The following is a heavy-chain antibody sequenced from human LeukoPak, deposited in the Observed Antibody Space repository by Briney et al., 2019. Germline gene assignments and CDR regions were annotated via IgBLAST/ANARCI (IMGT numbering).Heavy chain of an antibody. V-gene: IGHV1-8*03. CDR2: VNPYNDKT. CDR3: ARGRRLRGVTSRPIYYYYYMDV. CDR1: GYTFNTFD. Sequence: ASVKLSCKASGYTFNTFDINWVRQATGQGPEWMGWVNPYNDKTVYAPKFQGRVSISSNNSINTAYMEFSGLKSDDTAVYYCARGRRLRGVTSRPIYYYYYMDVWGGRTTVTVSS. D-gene: IGHD3-10*01. J-gene: IGHJ6*03.